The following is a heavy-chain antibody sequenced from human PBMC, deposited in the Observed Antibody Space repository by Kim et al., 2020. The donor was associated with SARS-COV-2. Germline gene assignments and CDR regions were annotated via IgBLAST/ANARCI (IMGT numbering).Heavy chain of an antibody. J-gene: IGHJ4*02. CDR3: ARNMVASFDY. D-gene: IGHD5-12*01. Sequence: STCYSPSLKSRVTISVDTSKNQFSLELSSVTAADTAVYYCARNMVASFDYWGQGTLVTVSS. V-gene: IGHV4-39*01. CDR2: ST.